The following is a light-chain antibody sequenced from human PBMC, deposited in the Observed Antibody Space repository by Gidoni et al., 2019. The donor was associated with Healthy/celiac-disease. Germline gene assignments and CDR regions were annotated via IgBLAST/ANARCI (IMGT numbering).Light chain of an antibody. CDR1: QSISSY. V-gene: IGKV1-39*01. CDR3: QQSYSTPPLT. J-gene: IGKJ5*01. Sequence: DIQMTQSPSSLSASVGDRVTITCRASQSISSYLNWYQQKPGKAPKLLIYAASSLQSGVPSRFSGSGSWTDFTLTISSLQPEDFATYYCQQSYSTPPLTFGPGTRLEIK. CDR2: AAS.